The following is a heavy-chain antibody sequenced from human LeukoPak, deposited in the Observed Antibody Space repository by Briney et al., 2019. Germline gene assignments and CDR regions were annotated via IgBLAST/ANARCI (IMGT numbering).Heavy chain of an antibody. CDR2: INTDGSST. J-gene: IGHJ4*02. Sequence: PGGSLRLSCAASGFTFSDSWMHWVRQTPGRGLVWVSRINTDGSSTSYADSVQGRFTISRDNAKNTLFLQMHSLRAEDTALYYCARGRITGTTTMTYYFDFWGQGTLVTVSS. V-gene: IGHV3-74*01. CDR3: ARGRITGTTTMTYYFDF. CDR1: GFTFSDSW. D-gene: IGHD1-7*01.